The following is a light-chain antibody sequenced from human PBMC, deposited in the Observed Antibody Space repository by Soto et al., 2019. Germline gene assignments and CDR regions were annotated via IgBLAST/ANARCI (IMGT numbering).Light chain of an antibody. CDR1: SSDIGGYNF. V-gene: IGLV2-14*03. CDR3: SSYTTSSTLV. CDR2: DVT. J-gene: IGLJ3*02. Sequence: QSALTQPASVSESPGQSITISCTGTSSDIGGYNFVSWYQQHPGKAPKLMIYDVTNRPPGLSDRFSGSKSGNTASLTISGLQAEDEADYYCSSYTTSSTLVFGGGTKLTVL.